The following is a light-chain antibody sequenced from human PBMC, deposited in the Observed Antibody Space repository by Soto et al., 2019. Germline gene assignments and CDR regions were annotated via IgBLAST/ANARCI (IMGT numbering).Light chain of an antibody. V-gene: IGKV3-11*01. CDR1: QYINTR. Sequence: PGDRVTLSCRASQYINTRLAWYQHRPGQAPRLLIYQTSIRAAGIPARFSASGTGTDFTLTISSLEPEDFAVYYCQQRSNWPRNTFGLGTKVDIK. CDR3: QQRSNWPRNT. CDR2: QTS. J-gene: IGKJ2*01.